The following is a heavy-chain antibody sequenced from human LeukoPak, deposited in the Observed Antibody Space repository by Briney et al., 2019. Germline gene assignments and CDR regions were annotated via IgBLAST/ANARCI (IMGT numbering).Heavy chain of an antibody. CDR3: AREFSSSWYSYMDV. V-gene: IGHV4-59*11. CDR2: IYYSGST. J-gene: IGHJ6*03. D-gene: IGHD6-13*01. Sequence: SETLSLTCTVSGGSISSHYWSWIRQPPGKGLEWIRYIYYSGSTNYNPSLKSRVTISVDTSKNQFSLKLSSVTAADTAVYYCAREFSSSWYSYMDVWGKGTTVTVSS. CDR1: GGSISSHY.